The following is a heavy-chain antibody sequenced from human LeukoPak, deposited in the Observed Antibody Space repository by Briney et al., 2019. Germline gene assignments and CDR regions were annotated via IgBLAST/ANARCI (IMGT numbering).Heavy chain of an antibody. CDR2: VSPPGVGT. V-gene: IGHV3-23*01. CDR3: AKDRATMIGVIRTTPRGQLDY. Sequence: GGSLRLSCAASGFTFRSYGMSWVRQAPGKGLEWLSGVSPPGVGTYYADSVKGRFTISRDNSKNTLHLQMNSLRAEDTAVYYCAKDRATMIGVIRTTPRGQLDYWGQGTLVTVSS. J-gene: IGHJ4*02. D-gene: IGHD3-22*01. CDR1: GFTFRSYG.